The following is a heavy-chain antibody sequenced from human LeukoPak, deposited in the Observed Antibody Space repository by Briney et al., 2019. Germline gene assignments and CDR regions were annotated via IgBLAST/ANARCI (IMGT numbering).Heavy chain of an antibody. J-gene: IGHJ2*01. D-gene: IGHD3-22*01. CDR2: INPNSGGT. Sequence: ASVKVSCKASGYTFTGYYMHWVRQAPGQGLEWMGWINPNSGGTNYAQKVQGRVTMTRDTSISTAYMELSRLRSDDTAVYYCARVPSYDSSGYTPYWYFDLWGRGTLVTVSS. V-gene: IGHV1-2*02. CDR1: GYTFTGYY. CDR3: ARVPSYDSSGYTPYWYFDL.